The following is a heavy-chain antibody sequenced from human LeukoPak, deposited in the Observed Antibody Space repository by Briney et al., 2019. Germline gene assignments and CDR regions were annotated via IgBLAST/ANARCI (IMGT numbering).Heavy chain of an antibody. CDR2: IFTSGST. CDR3: ARGGTTVKIGAFDI. D-gene: IGHD4-17*01. J-gene: IGHJ3*02. Sequence: PSETLSLTCTVSGGSISSYYWSWIRQPPGKGLEWIGRIFTSGSTNYNPSLKSRVTISVDTSKNQFSLKLSSVTAADTAVYYCARGGTTVKIGAFDIWGQGTMVTVST. V-gene: IGHV4-4*08. CDR1: GGSISSYY.